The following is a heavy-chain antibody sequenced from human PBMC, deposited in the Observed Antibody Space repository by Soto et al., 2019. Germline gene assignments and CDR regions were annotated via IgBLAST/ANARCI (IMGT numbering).Heavy chain of an antibody. CDR3: ARDLRGIAVAGPYYFDY. D-gene: IGHD6-19*01. Sequence: RQAPGQGLEWMGIINPSGGSTSYAQKFQGRVTMTRDTSTSTVYMELSNLRSEDTAVYYCARDLRGIAVAGPYYFDYWGQGTLVTVSS. J-gene: IGHJ4*02. V-gene: IGHV1-46*01. CDR2: INPSGGST.